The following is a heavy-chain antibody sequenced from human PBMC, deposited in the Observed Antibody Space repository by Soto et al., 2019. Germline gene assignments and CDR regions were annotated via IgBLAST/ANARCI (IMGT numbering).Heavy chain of an antibody. CDR1: GFTFANAW. D-gene: IGHD4-4*01. CDR2: IKSRNDGGTA. J-gene: IGHJ6*02. Sequence: EVQLVESGGGSVKPGGSLRLSCVASGFTFANAWMTWVRQPPGKGLEWVGHIKSRNDGGTADYAAPVQGRFTISRDDSKDTVYLQMNGLQGEDTAVYFCTTDPPGDGYTNYLYYTRDGWGQGTAVTVSS. CDR3: TTDPPGDGYTNYLYYTRDG. V-gene: IGHV3-15*01.